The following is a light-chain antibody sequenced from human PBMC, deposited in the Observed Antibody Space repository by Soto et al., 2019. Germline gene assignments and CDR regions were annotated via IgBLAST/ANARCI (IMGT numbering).Light chain of an antibody. J-gene: IGLJ1*01. CDR3: CTYAGSSTFV. Sequence: QSALTQPASVSGSPGQSITISCTGTSSDVGSYNLVSWYQQLPGKAPKLMIHEGSKRPSGVSNRFSGSKSGNTASLTISGLQAEDEADYYCCTYAGSSTFVFGTGTKLTVL. CDR2: EGS. CDR1: SSDVGSYNL. V-gene: IGLV2-23*01.